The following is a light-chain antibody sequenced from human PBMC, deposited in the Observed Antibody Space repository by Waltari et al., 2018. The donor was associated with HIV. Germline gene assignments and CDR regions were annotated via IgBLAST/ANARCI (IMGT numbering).Light chain of an antibody. CDR3: ISYTGFTTPYV. Sequence: QSALTQPASVSGSPGQSITISCTGTSSDFSDSDSVSWYQQLPGGAPKLIIEDVTTRPSGVPSRFSASKSGNTASLTIAGLQAEDEADYYCISYTGFTTPYVFGTGTKVTVL. J-gene: IGLJ1*01. V-gene: IGLV2-14*03. CDR2: DVT. CDR1: SSDFSDSDS.